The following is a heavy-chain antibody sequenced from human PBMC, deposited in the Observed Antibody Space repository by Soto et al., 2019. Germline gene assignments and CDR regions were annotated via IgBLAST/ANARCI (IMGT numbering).Heavy chain of an antibody. Sequence: SETLSLTCAVYAGSFSRYYWNWIRQSPGKGLEWIGKIKHSGSSNYNPSLRSRVSISVDMSKNQFSLRLTSVTAADTAVYYCARGGSSDWQVALDIWGQGTMVTVSS. CDR1: AGSFSRYY. J-gene: IGHJ3*02. CDR2: IKHSGSS. V-gene: IGHV4-34*01. CDR3: ARGGSSDWQVALDI. D-gene: IGHD6-19*01.